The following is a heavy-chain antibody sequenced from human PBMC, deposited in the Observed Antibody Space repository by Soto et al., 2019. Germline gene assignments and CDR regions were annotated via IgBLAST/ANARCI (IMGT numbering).Heavy chain of an antibody. CDR2: IWYDGSNK. D-gene: IGHD2-8*01. J-gene: IGHJ5*02. CDR1: GFTFSDYG. Sequence: QVQLVESGGGVVQPGRSLRLSCAASGFTFSDYGMHWVRQAPGKGLEWVAVIWYDGSNKYYADSVKRRFTISRDNSKNTLLLQMNSLTAEDTAVYYCARSGGPSYCSNGVCYHSWFDPWGQGTLVTVSS. CDR3: ARSGGPSYCSNGVCYHSWFDP. V-gene: IGHV3-33*01.